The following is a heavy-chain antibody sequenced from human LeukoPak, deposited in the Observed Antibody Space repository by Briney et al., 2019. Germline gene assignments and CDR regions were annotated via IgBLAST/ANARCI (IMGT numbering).Heavy chain of an antibody. D-gene: IGHD5-12*01. J-gene: IGHJ4*02. CDR1: GGSFSGYY. Sequence: SETLSLTCAVYGGSFSGYYWSWIRQPPGKGLEWIGEINHSGSTNYNPSLKSRVTISVDTSKNQFSLKLSSVTAADTAVYYCARGGYSGYAKNWGQGTLITVSS. CDR2: INHSGST. V-gene: IGHV4-34*01. CDR3: ARGGYSGYAKN.